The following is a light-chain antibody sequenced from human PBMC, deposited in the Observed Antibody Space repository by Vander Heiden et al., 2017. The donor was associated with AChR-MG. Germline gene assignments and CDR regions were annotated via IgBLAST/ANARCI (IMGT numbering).Light chain of an antibody. CDR1: QAISCY. V-gene: IGKV1-9*01. CDR3: QQLNSDPPTLT. J-gene: IGKJ4*01. Sequence: IQLTQSPPALSASVGDRVTITCRASQAISCYLAGYQQKSGKAPKLLIYGASTLQSGVPSRFIGSGSGTDFSLTITSLQPEDFATYYCQQLNSDPPTLTFGGGTTVES. CDR2: GAS.